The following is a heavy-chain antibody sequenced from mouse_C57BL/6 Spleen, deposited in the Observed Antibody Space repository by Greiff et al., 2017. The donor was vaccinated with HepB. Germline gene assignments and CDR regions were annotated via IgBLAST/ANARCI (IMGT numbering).Heavy chain of an antibody. J-gene: IGHJ1*03. D-gene: IGHD4-1*01. CDR2: IDPSDSET. CDR1: GYTFTSYW. Sequence: VQLQESGAELVRPGSSVKLSCKASGYTFTSYWMHWVKQRPIQGLEWIGNIDPSDSETHYNQKFKDKATLTVDKSSSTAYMQLSSLTSEDSAVYYCARSGPPWYFDVWGTGTTVTVSS. V-gene: IGHV1-52*01. CDR3: ARSGPPWYFDV.